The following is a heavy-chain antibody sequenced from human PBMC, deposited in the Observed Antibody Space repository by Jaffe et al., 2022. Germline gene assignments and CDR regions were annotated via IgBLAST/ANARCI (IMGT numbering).Heavy chain of an antibody. D-gene: IGHD6-6*01. V-gene: IGHV3-23*01. Sequence: EVQLLESGGGLVQPGGSLRLSCAASGFTFSSYAMAWVRQAPGKGLEWVSAIIGSGGTTYSADSVKGRFTISRDNSKSTLYLQMDSLRAEDTALYYCARDIAGRGYLDYWGQGTLVTVSS. J-gene: IGHJ4*02. CDR3: ARDIAGRGYLDY. CDR1: GFTFSSYA. CDR2: IIGSGGTT.